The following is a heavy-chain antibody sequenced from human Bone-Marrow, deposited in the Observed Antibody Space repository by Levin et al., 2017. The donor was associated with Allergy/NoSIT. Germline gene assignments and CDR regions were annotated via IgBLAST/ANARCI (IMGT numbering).Heavy chain of an antibody. CDR2: ISPSGGSR. V-gene: IGHV1-46*01. J-gene: IGHJ6*03. CDR3: ARGIGYSYGSFGYEYYYMDV. CDR1: GNTFSSHY. Sequence: ASVKVSCKASGNTFSSHYVNWVRQAPGQVLEWMGLISPSGGSRRFAQKFEGRVTMTRDTSTSTVYLELKSLKSNDTAVYYCARGIGYSYGSFGYEYYYMDVWGKGTTVTVSS. D-gene: IGHD5-18*01.